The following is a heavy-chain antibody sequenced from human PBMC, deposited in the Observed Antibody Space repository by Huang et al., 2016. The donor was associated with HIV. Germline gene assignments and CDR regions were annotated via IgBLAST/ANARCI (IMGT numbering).Heavy chain of an antibody. V-gene: IGHV4-39*01. D-gene: IGHD6-13*01. Sequence: QLQLQESGPGLVKPSETLSLTCSVSGGSISSSSYYWGWIRQPPGKGREWIGSIYYSGTTYYNPSLKSRVTISVDTSKNQFSLKLSSVTAADTAVYYCAGQGRIVGIPAAPLRFDPWGQGTLVSVSS. J-gene: IGHJ5*02. CDR2: IYYSGTT. CDR1: GGSISSSSYY. CDR3: AGQGRIVGIPAAPLRFDP.